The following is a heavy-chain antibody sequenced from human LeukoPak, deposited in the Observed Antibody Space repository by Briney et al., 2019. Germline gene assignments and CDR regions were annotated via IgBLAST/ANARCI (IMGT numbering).Heavy chain of an antibody. V-gene: IGHV1-2*02. CDR3: ARDGTYYYDSSGYYSPADY. D-gene: IGHD3-22*01. J-gene: IGHJ4*02. Sequence: ASVKVSCKASGYTFTGYYMHWVRQAPGQGLEWMGWINPNSGGTNYAQKFQGRVTMTRDTSISTAYMELSRLRSDDTAVYYCARDGTYYYDSSGYYSPADYWGQGTLVTVSS. CDR1: GYTFTGYY. CDR2: INPNSGGT.